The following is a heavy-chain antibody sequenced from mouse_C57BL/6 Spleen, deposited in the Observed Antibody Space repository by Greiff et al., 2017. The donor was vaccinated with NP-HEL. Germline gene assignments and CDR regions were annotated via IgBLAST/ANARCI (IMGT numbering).Heavy chain of an antibody. V-gene: IGHV1-81*01. CDR3: ARRSYSNYEDYFDY. J-gene: IGHJ2*01. CDR2: IYPRSGNT. D-gene: IGHD2-5*01. CDR1: GYTFTSYG. Sequence: QVHVKQSGAELARPGASVKLSCKASGYTFTSYGISWVKQRTGQGLEWIGEIYPRSGNTYYNEKFKGKATLTADKSSSTAYMELRSLTSEDSAVYFCARRSYSNYEDYFDYWGQGTTLTVSS.